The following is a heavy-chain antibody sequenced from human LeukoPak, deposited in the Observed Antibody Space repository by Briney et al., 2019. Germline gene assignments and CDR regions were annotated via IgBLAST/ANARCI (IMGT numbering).Heavy chain of an antibody. CDR3: ARDSDEDYYYYYMDV. CDR2: IYYSGST. Sequence: SETLSLTCTVPGGSISSSSYYWDWIRQPPGKGLEWIGSIYYSGSTYYNPSLKSRVTMSVDTSKNQFSLKLSSVTAADTAVYYCARDSDEDYYYYYMDVWGKGTTVTVSS. V-gene: IGHV4-39*07. CDR1: GGSISSSSYY. J-gene: IGHJ6*03.